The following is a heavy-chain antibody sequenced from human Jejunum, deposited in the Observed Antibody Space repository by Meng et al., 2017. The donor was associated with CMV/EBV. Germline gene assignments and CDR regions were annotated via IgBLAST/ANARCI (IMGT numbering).Heavy chain of an antibody. CDR2: INTNNGGT. CDR3: ARGVGSVDPRFDP. CDR1: AYPFTAYS. D-gene: IGHD1-26*01. Sequence: ASAYPFTAYSIHWVRQAPGQGPEWMGWINTNNGGTNYVQKFQGRVTITRDTSISTAYMDLNRLTSDDTAVYYCARGVGSVDPRFDPWGQGTPVTVSS. V-gene: IGHV1-2*02. J-gene: IGHJ5*02.